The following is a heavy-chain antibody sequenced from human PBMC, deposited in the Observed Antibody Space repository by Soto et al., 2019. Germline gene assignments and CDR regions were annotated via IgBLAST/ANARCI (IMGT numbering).Heavy chain of an antibody. CDR3: AKQATRGYYFDY. J-gene: IGHJ4*02. CDR2: ISGSGGST. Sequence: EVQLLESGGGLVQPGGSLRLSCAASGFTFSSYAMSWVRQAPGKGLEWVSAISGSGGSTYYADSVKGRFTISRDNSKNPLSLQMNSLKAEDTAVCYCAKQATRGYYFDYWGQGTLVTVSS. CDR1: GFTFSSYA. V-gene: IGHV3-23*01. D-gene: IGHD5-12*01.